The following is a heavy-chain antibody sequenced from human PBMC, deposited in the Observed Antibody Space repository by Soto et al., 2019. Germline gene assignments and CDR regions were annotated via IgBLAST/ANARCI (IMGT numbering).Heavy chain of an antibody. CDR3: ARFLRDGYNSPPGY. D-gene: IGHD5-12*01. J-gene: IGHJ4*02. CDR2: ISSSSSYI. V-gene: IGHV3-21*01. Sequence: PGGSLRLSCAASGFTFSSYSMNWVRQAPGKGLEWVSSISSSSSYIYYADSVKGRFTISRDNAKNSLYLQMNSLRAEDTAVYYCARFLRDGYNSPPGYWGQGTLVTVSS. CDR1: GFTFSSYS.